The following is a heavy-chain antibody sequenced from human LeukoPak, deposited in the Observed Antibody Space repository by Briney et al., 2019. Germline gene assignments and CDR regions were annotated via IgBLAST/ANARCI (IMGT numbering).Heavy chain of an antibody. J-gene: IGHJ4*02. CDR2: INHSGST. CDR1: GGSFSGYY. Sequence: RTSETLSLTCAVYGGSFSGYYWSWIRQPPGKGLEWIGEINHSGSTNYNPSLKSRVTISVDTSKNQFSLKLSSVTAADTAVYYCARGVGYCSGGSCSVPEFWGQGTLVAVSS. D-gene: IGHD2-15*01. CDR3: ARGVGYCSGGSCSVPEF. V-gene: IGHV4-34*01.